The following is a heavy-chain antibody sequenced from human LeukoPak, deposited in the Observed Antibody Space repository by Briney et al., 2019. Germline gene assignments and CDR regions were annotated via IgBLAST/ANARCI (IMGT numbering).Heavy chain of an antibody. D-gene: IGHD3-3*01. Sequence: GGSLRLSCEASGLSFTNAWMSWVRQAPGKGLEWVGRIKIKSDDETTDYAAPVRGRFTVSRDDSKNTVYLQMNSLKTEDTAVYYCTTDHRMISGVVTPDYWGQGTLVTVSS. J-gene: IGHJ4*02. CDR2: IKIKSDDETT. CDR3: TTDHRMISGVVTPDY. V-gene: IGHV3-15*01. CDR1: GLSFTNAW.